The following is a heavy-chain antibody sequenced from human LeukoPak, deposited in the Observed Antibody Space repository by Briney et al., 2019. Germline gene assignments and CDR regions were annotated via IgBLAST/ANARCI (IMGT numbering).Heavy chain of an antibody. CDR3: AREGGYYDILTGYYPGWFDP. V-gene: IGHV3-7*04. CDR2: IKQDGSEK. J-gene: IGHJ5*02. Sequence: PGGSLRLSCAASGFTFSSYWMSWVRQAPGKGLEWVANIKQDGSEKYYVDSVKGRFTISRDNAKNSLYLQMNSLRAEDTAVYYCAREGGYYDILTGYYPGWFDPWGQGTLVTVSS. D-gene: IGHD3-9*01. CDR1: GFTFSSYW.